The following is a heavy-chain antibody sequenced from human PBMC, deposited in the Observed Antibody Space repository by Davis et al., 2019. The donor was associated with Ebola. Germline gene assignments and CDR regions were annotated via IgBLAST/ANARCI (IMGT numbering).Heavy chain of an antibody. V-gene: IGHV1-69*04. D-gene: IGHD6-13*01. CDR3: ARDMGFVAAALGAFDI. CDR2: IIPILGIA. Sequence: AASVKVSCKASGGTFSSYTISWVRQAPGQGPEWMGRIIPILGIANYAQKFQGRFTITADKSTSTAYMELSSLRSEDTAVYYCARDMGFVAAALGAFDIWGQGTMVTVSS. J-gene: IGHJ3*02. CDR1: GGTFSSYT.